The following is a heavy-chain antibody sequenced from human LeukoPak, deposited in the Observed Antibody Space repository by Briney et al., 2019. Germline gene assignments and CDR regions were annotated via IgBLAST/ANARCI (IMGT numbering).Heavy chain of an antibody. CDR3: ARERRYYYGSGSPMGLDP. Sequence: GGSLRLSCAASGFTVSSNYMSWVRQAPGKGLEWVSIIYMDGSTYYADSVKGRFTISRDNPRNTLYLQMNSLRAEDTAVYYCARERRYYYGSGSPMGLDPWGQGTLVTVSS. CDR2: IYMDGST. V-gene: IGHV3-53*01. J-gene: IGHJ5*02. D-gene: IGHD3-10*01. CDR1: GFTVSSNY.